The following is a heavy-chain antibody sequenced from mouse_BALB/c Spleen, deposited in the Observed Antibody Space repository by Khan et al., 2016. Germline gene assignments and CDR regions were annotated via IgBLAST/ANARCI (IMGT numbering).Heavy chain of an antibody. D-gene: IGHD1-1*01. J-gene: IGHJ2*03. Sequence: QVQLQQSGAELVRPGTSVKVSCKASGYAFTNYLIEWVKQRPGQGLAWIGLINPGSGGTNYNEKFKGKATLTADKSSRTAYMQLSSLTSDDSSLLLWARVGGVDEVDEWGQGTSVTV. CDR2: INPGSGGT. CDR1: GYAFTNYL. CDR3: ARVGGVDEVDE. V-gene: IGHV1-54*01.